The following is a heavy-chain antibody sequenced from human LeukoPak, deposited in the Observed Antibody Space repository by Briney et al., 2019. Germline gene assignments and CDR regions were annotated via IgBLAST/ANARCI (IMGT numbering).Heavy chain of an antibody. CDR3: ARGLYYYYMDV. V-gene: IGHV3-30*04. CDR1: GFTFSTYT. CDR2: ISADGSNK. J-gene: IGHJ6*03. Sequence: PGGSLRLSCAASGFTFSTYTIHWVRQAPGKGLEWVSVISADGSNKYYADSVKGRFTISRDNSKSTLYLQMNSLRAEDTAVYYCARGLYYYYMDVWGKGTTVTVSS. D-gene: IGHD2-21*02.